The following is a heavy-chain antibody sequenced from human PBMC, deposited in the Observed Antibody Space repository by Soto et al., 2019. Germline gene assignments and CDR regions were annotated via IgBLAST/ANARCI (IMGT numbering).Heavy chain of an antibody. D-gene: IGHD3-10*01. V-gene: IGHV4-30-2*01. CDR3: ARRLLWFGELSSWFDP. CDR1: GASISSGGYS. CDR2: IYHSGST. Sequence: SETLSLTCAVSGASISSGGYSWSWIRQPPGEGLEWIGYIYHSGSTYYNPSLKSRVTISVDTSKNQFSLKLSSVTAADTAVYYCARRLLWFGELSSWFDPWGQGTLVTVSS. J-gene: IGHJ5*02.